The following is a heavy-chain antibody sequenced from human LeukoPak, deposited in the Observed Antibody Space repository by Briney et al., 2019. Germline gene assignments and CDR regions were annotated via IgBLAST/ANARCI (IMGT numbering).Heavy chain of an antibody. J-gene: IGHJ4*02. CDR3: AKDALPHTYSYYFDF. CDR1: GFTFTTHG. D-gene: IGHD2-15*01. CDR2: LSGSASST. Sequence: GGSLRLSCTDSGFTFTTHGMHWVRQAPGKGLEWVSGLSGSASSTYYADSVKGRFTISRDNSKNTLYLQMNSLRAEDTAVYYCAKDALPHTYSYYFDFWGQGTLVTVSS. V-gene: IGHV3-23*01.